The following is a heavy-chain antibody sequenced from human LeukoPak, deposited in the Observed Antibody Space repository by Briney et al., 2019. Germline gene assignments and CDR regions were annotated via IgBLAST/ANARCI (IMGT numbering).Heavy chain of an antibody. CDR2: ISSSSNYI. V-gene: IGHV3-21*01. CDR1: GFTFSTYA. Sequence: GGSLRLSCAASGFTFSTYAMRWARQAPGRGLEWVSSISSSSNYIYYADSVKGRFTISRDNAKNSLYLQMNSLRVEDTAVYYCARAPTFSGWFDYWGQGTLVTVSS. CDR3: ARAPTFSGWFDY. D-gene: IGHD6-19*01. J-gene: IGHJ4*02.